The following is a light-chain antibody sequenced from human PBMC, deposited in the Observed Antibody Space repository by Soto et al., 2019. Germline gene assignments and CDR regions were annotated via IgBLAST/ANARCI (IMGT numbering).Light chain of an antibody. CDR2: NNN. Sequence: QLVLTQPPSASGTPGQRVTISCSGSSSNIGSNTVNWYQKLPGTAPKLFISNNNQRPSGVPDRFSGSKSGTSASLAISGLQSEDETDYYCAAWDDGLDGVLFGGGTKLTVL. J-gene: IGLJ3*02. CDR1: SSNIGSNT. CDR3: AAWDDGLDGVL. V-gene: IGLV1-44*01.